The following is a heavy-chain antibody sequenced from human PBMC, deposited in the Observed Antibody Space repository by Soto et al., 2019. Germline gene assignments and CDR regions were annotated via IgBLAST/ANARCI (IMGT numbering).Heavy chain of an antibody. Sequence: QVQLQQWGAGLLKPSETLSLTCAVSGGSISSSNWWSWVRQPPGKGLEWIGEIYHSGSTNYNPSLKSRVTISVDKSKNQFSLKLSSVTAADTAVYYCARVSLNYYDSSGYYFDYWGQGTLVTVSS. J-gene: IGHJ4*02. CDR2: IYHSGST. CDR3: ARVSLNYYDSSGYYFDY. V-gene: IGHV4-4*02. D-gene: IGHD3-22*01. CDR1: GGSISSSNW.